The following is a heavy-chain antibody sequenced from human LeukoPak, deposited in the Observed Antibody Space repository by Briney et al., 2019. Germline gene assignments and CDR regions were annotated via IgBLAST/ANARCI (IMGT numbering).Heavy chain of an antibody. J-gene: IGHJ3*02. D-gene: IGHD3-22*01. CDR3: TREGVYAPDGSGYHRDAFDI. CDR2: IIPVLDVS. Sequence: ASVKVSCNASGGSFSSYVITWVRQAPGQGLEWMGRIIPVLDVSTFAQKFQGRVTITADKSTNTAHMELSRLESGNTAVYYCTREGVYAPDGSGYHRDAFDIWGQGTVVIVSS. CDR1: GGSFSSYV. V-gene: IGHV1-69*04.